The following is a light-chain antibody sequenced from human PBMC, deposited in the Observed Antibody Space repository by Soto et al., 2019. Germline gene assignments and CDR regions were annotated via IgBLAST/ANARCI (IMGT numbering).Light chain of an antibody. CDR1: QSVSRD. CDR3: HQYNNWPPLT. J-gene: IGKJ4*01. Sequence: IVVTQCPATLSVSPGDRATLSGRASQSVSRDLARYQQKPGQAPRLLSYGASTRAPSIPARFSGSGSGTDVTPTISSLQSEDFAVSYCHQYNNWPPLTFGQGTKVDIK. CDR2: GAS. V-gene: IGKV3-15*01.